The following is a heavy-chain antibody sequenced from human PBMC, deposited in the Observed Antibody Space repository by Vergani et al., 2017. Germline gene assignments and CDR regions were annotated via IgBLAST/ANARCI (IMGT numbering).Heavy chain of an antibody. V-gene: IGHV5-51*01. D-gene: IGHD2-21*01. CDR2: IYAGDSDV. CDR1: GYSITNYW. Sequence: EVQLVQSGAEVKKPGESLKISCQGSGYSITNYWIAWVRQRPGKGLEWMGIIYAGDSDVRYSPSFQGQVTMSVDKSLSTAYLQWGSLKASDTAIYYCTRHVPCGDGACLHFDHWGQGTQVTVSS. J-gene: IGHJ4*02. CDR3: TRHVPCGDGACLHFDH.